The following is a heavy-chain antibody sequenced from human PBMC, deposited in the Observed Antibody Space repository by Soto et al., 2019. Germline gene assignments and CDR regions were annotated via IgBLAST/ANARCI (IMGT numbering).Heavy chain of an antibody. V-gene: IGHV4-31*03. J-gene: IGHJ6*02. CDR1: GDSISSGGYY. CDR2: IFYSGST. Sequence: SETLSLTCTVSGDSISSGGYYWNWVRQHPGKGLEWTGYIFYSGSTFYSPSLKSRVFISVDKSKNQFSLRLNSVTAADTAVYYCARSGITISGIITHGMDVWGQGTTVTVSS. D-gene: IGHD3-3*01. CDR3: ARSGITISGIITHGMDV.